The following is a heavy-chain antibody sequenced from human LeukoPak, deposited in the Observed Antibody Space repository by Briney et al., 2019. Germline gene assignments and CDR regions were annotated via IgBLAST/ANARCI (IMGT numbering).Heavy chain of an antibody. V-gene: IGHV3-21*01. Sequence: PGGSLRLSCAASGFTFSSFRMNWVRQAPGKGLEWVSSISSSSSYIYYADSVKGRFTISRVNSKNTLHLQMNSLRTEDTAMYYCERAGERYRVVVLDYWGQGTLVTVSS. J-gene: IGHJ4*02. D-gene: IGHD2-2*01. CDR1: GFTFSSFR. CDR2: ISSSSSYI. CDR3: ERAGERYRVVVLDY.